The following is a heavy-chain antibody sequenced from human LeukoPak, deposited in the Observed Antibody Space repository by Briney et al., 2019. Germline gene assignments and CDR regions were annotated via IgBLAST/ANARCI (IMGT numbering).Heavy chain of an antibody. D-gene: IGHD3-10*01. Sequence: PGGSLRLSCAASGFTFSSYAMHWVRQAPGKGLEWVAVISYDGSNKYYADSVKGRFTISRDNAKNSLYLQMNSLRAEDTALYYCAKDAGELLYSFDYWGQGTLVTVSS. CDR3: AKDAGELLYSFDY. V-gene: IGHV3-30-3*01. J-gene: IGHJ4*02. CDR2: ISYDGSNK. CDR1: GFTFSSYA.